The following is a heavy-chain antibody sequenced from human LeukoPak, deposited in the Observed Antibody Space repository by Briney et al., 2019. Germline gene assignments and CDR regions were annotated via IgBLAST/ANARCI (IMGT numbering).Heavy chain of an antibody. Sequence: SETLSLTCTVSGGSISSGDYYWSWIRQPPGKGLEWIGYIYYSGSTCYNPSLKSRVTISVDTSKNQFSLKLSSVTAADTAVYYCARGTYYYDSSGYPFDYWGQGTLVTVSS. D-gene: IGHD3-22*01. CDR3: ARGTYYYDSSGYPFDY. CDR2: IYYSGST. CDR1: GGSISSGDYY. J-gene: IGHJ4*02. V-gene: IGHV4-30-4*01.